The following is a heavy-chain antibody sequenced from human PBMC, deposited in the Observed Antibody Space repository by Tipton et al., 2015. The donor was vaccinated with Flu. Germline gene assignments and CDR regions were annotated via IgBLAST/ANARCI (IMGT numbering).Heavy chain of an antibody. CDR3: AKDKPYTGDY. CDR1: GFTFSHFG. Sequence: QLVQSGGGVVQPGRSLRLSCAASGFTFSHFGMHWVRLAPGKGLEWVAVISSDGSENFYADSVKGLFTISRDNSKNTLNLQMNSLRADDTAVYYCAKDKPYTGDYCGQGTLVTVSS. D-gene: IGHD3-16*01. V-gene: IGHV3-30*18. CDR2: ISSDGSEN. J-gene: IGHJ4*02.